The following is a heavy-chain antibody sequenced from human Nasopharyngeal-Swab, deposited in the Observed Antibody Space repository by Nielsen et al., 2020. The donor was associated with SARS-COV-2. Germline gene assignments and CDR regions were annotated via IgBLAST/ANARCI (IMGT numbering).Heavy chain of an antibody. CDR3: ARGILRGYSYGYYYYMDV. J-gene: IGHJ6*03. CDR2: INHSGSN. CDR1: GGSFSGYY. V-gene: IGHV4-34*01. Sequence: SETLSLTCAVYGGSFSGYYWSWIRQPPGKGLEWIGEINHSGSNNYNPSLKSRVIISVHTSTKQFSLKLSSVTAADTAVYYCARGILRGYSYGYYYYMDVWGKGTTVTVSS. D-gene: IGHD5-18*01.